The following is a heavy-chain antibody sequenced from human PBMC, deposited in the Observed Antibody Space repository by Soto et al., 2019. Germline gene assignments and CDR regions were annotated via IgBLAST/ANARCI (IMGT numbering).Heavy chain of an antibody. CDR2: INPSGGST. Sequence: ASVKVSCKASGYTFTSYYMHWVRQAPGQGLEWMGIINPSGGSTSYAQKFQGRVTMTRDTSTSTVYMELSSLRSEDTAVYYCARDPVTWIQPWLTPGGVDVWGQGTTVTVSS. J-gene: IGHJ6*02. V-gene: IGHV1-46*01. CDR3: ARDPVTWIQPWLTPGGVDV. CDR1: GYTFTSYY. D-gene: IGHD5-18*01.